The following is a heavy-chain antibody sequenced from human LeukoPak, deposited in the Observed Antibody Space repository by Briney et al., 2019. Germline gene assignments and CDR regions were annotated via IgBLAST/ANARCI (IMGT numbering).Heavy chain of an antibody. J-gene: IGHJ5*02. CDR2: ISTYNGNT. CDR3: ARSRTSIAAAGTGP. Sequence: ASVKVSCKASGYTFTSYGISWVRQAHGHGLEWMGWISTYNGNTNHAQKIQGRVTMTTDTATSTAYMELKSLRSDDTAVYYCARSRTSIAAAGTGPWGQGTLVTVSS. CDR1: GYTFTSYG. D-gene: IGHD6-13*01. V-gene: IGHV1-18*01.